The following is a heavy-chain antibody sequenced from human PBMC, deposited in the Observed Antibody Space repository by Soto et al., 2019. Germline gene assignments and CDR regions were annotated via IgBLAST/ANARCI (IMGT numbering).Heavy chain of an antibody. J-gene: IGHJ6*02. D-gene: IGHD2-15*01. Sequence: QVQLVQSGAEVKKPGASVKVSCAASGYTFTGFHLHWVRQAPGQGLEWMGWINPKSGDTNYAQKFLGRVTMPRDTSISTGYMELSGLNSDDTALYYCAKGLWTVGHCSGGSCYDGMDVWGQGTTVTVSS. V-gene: IGHV1-2*02. CDR3: AKGLWTVGHCSGGSCYDGMDV. CDR1: GYTFTGFH. CDR2: INPKSGDT.